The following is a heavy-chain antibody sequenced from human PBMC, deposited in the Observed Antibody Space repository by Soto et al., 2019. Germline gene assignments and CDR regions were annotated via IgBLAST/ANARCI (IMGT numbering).Heavy chain of an antibody. CDR3: ARDRGYSSGGYGGYYYGMDV. J-gene: IGHJ6*02. CDR1: GGSISSGDYY. V-gene: IGHV4-30-4*02. CDR2: IYYSGST. D-gene: IGHD6-19*01. Sequence: PSDTLSLTCTVSGGSISSGDYYWSWIRQPPGKGLEWIGYIYYSGSTYYNPSLKSRVTISVDTSKNQFSLKLSSVTAADTAVYYCARDRGYSSGGYGGYYYGMDVWGQGTTVTVSS.